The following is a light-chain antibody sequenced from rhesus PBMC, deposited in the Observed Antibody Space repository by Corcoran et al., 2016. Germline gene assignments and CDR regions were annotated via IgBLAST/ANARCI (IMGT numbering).Light chain of an antibody. V-gene: IGKV1-22*01. Sequence: DIQMTQSPSSLSASVGDTVTLTCRASQSISNWLAWYQQKPGKAPKLLIYKASNLQSGVPSRVSGSGSGTDFTLTLSNLQSEDFATYYCQQFNDSPLTFGGGTKVEVK. CDR1: QSISNW. CDR2: KAS. CDR3: QQFNDSPLT. J-gene: IGKJ4*01.